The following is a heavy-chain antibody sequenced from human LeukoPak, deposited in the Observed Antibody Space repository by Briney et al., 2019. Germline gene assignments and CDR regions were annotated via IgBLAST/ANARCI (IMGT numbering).Heavy chain of an antibody. CDR3: ARRICGTTCYAGFDY. CDR2: IYHSGST. CDR1: GGSISSDVYS. J-gene: IGHJ4*02. D-gene: IGHD2-2*01. Sequence: SETLSPTCAVSGGSISSDVYSWSWIRQPPGKGLEWIGFIYHSGSTYYNPSLTSRLTISMDSSKNQFSLRLSSVTAADTAVYYCARRICGTTCYAGFDYWGQGTLVTVSS. V-gene: IGHV4-30-2*01.